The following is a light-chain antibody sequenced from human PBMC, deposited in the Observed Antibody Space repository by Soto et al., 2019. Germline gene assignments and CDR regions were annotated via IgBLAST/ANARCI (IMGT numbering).Light chain of an antibody. Sequence: EKVMTQSPATLSVSPGEGATLSCRASQSVTSNLAWYQQQPGQAPRLLIYGTSTRATGIPARLSGSGSGTEFTLTISSLQSEDFAVYYCQQYYNWPYTFGQGTKLEIK. J-gene: IGKJ2*01. CDR2: GTS. CDR1: QSVTSN. V-gene: IGKV3-15*01. CDR3: QQYYNWPYT.